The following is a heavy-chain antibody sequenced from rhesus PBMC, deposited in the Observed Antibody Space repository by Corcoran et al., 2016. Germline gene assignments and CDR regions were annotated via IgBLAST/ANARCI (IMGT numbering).Heavy chain of an antibody. D-gene: IGHD1-26*01. Sequence: QVQLQESGPGLVKPSETLSLTCAVSGGSFSGYYWGWIRQPPGKGLEWIGYISGSSGRPDYNPSLKSRVTISTDTSKNQFSLKLSSVTAADTAVYYCARNWIFDYWGQGVLVTVSS. CDR1: GGSFSGYY. CDR3: ARNWIFDY. J-gene: IGHJ4*01. CDR2: ISGSSGRP. V-gene: IGHV4-165*01.